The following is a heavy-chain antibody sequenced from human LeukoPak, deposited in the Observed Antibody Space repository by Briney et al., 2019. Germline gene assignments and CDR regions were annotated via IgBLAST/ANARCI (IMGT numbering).Heavy chain of an antibody. CDR3: VRVESYIDILTGRFDVYHFDY. CDR1: GFNFRSYW. CDR2: IKFDGSEE. Sequence: GGSLRLSCAASGFNFRSYWMSWVRQAPGRGLDWVANIKFDGSEEIYVDSVKGRFTISRDNAEKSLYLQMNSLRVEDTAVYYCVRVESYIDILTGRFDVYHFDYWGRGTLVTVSS. V-gene: IGHV3-7*04. D-gene: IGHD3-9*01. J-gene: IGHJ4*02.